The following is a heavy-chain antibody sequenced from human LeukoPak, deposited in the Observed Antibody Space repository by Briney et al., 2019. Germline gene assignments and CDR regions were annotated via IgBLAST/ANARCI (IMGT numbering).Heavy chain of an antibody. Sequence: GGSLRLSCAASGFTFSSYSMNWVRQAPGKGLEWVPYISSSSSTIYYADSVKGRFTISRDNAKNSLYLQMNSLRAEDTAVYYCARSRGASSGVYYYYYMDVWGKGTTVTVSS. V-gene: IGHV3-48*01. J-gene: IGHJ6*03. CDR2: ISSSSSTI. CDR1: GFTFSSYS. CDR3: ARSRGASSGVYYYYYMDV. D-gene: IGHD2-2*01.